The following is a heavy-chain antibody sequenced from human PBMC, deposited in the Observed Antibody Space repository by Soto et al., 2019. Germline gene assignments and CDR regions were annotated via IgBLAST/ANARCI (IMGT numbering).Heavy chain of an antibody. CDR2: IYSSGST. J-gene: IGHJ4*02. CDR3: ARNPPGPVDFDV. CDR1: GGSISNYY. Sequence: PSETLSLTCTVSGGSISNYYWSWIRQPPGKRLEWIAHIYSSGSTHYSPSLQSRVTISLGPSENQLSLSLTSVTAADTAVYYCARNPPGPVDFDVWGPGTQVTVS. V-gene: IGHV4-59*01.